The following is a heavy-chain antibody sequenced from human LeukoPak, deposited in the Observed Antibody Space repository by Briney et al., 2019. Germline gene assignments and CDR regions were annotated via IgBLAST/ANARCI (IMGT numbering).Heavy chain of an antibody. D-gene: IGHD1-26*01. CDR2: ISSSGKS. V-gene: IGHV4-39*01. CDR1: GGSISTTDSD. J-gene: IGHJ4*02. Sequence: PSETLSLTCAVSGGSISTTDSDWAWIRQPPGQGLEWIATISSSGKSYYNPYLMSRVTISVDTSKNQFSLDVTSVTAADTGLFYCARFKGGTGFDYWGRGILVIVS. CDR3: ARFKGGTGFDY.